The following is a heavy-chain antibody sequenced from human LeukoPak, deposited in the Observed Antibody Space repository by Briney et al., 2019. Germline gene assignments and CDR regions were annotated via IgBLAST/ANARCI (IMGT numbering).Heavy chain of an antibody. Sequence: GGSLTLFCAASGFPFSIFSMNCPRPARGRGLVWVAYISSSRSYIYYADSVKGRFTNSRDNATTSLYLQMNSLRAEDTAVYYCARDPSGYSYAYASDYGGQGTLVTVSS. J-gene: IGHJ4*02. D-gene: IGHD5-18*01. V-gene: IGHV3-21*01. CDR3: ARDPSGYSYAYASDY. CDR2: ISSSRSYI. CDR1: GFPFSIFS.